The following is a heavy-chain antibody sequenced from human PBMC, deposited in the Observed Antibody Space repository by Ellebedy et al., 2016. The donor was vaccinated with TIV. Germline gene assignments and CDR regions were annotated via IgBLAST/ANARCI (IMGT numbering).Heavy chain of an antibody. CDR3: ARDLIPSVVGGGDAFDI. CDR1: GDTFSTHF. Sequence: ASVKVSXXTSGDTFSTHFMYWVRQAPGQGLEWMGIINPSGGGAIYAQKFQDRVTMTGDTPTSTVYMELNSLTSEDTAVYYCARDLIPSVVGGGDAFDIWGQGTMVTVSS. J-gene: IGHJ3*02. D-gene: IGHD2-15*01. V-gene: IGHV1-46*01. CDR2: INPSGGGA.